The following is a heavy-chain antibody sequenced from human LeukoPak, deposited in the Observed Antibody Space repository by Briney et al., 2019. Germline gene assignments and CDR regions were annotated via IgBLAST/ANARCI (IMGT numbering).Heavy chain of an antibody. J-gene: IGHJ4*02. CDR2: ISGGGGST. V-gene: IGHV3-23*01. CDR3: AKDIVVVPAASDN. CDR1: GFTFSSYA. Sequence: PGGSLRLSCAASGFTFSSYAMSWVRQAPGKGLEWVSGISGGGGSTYYADSVKGRFTVSRVNSKNTLYLQMNSLRAEDTAVYYCAKDIVVVPAASDNWGQGTLVTVSS. D-gene: IGHD2-2*01.